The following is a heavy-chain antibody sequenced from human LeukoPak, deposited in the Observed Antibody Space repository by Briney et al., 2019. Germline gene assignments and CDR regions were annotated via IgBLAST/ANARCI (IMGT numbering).Heavy chain of an antibody. CDR1: GGSISSRDYY. CDR3: ARVDTAMVTFFDY. Sequence: SETLSLTCTVSGGSISSRDYYWGWIRQSPGKGLEWIGSIYYSGSAYYNPSLKSRVTISVDTSKNQFSLKLSSVTAADTAVYYCARVDTAMVTFFDYWGQGTLVTVSS. J-gene: IGHJ4*02. D-gene: IGHD5-18*01. CDR2: IYYSGSA. V-gene: IGHV4-39*07.